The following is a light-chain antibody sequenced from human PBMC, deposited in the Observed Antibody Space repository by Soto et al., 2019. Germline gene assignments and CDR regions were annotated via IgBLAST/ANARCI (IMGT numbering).Light chain of an antibody. J-gene: IGKJ1*01. V-gene: IGKV3-15*01. CDR3: QQYNTWPRT. CDR2: GAS. CDR1: QGVSSN. Sequence: ETVMTQSPATLSVSPGEGATLSCRASQGVSSNLAWYQQKPGQAPRLLIYGASTRATGIPARFSGSGSGTEVTLTISSLQSEDFAFYYCQQYNTWPRTFGQGTKVEIK.